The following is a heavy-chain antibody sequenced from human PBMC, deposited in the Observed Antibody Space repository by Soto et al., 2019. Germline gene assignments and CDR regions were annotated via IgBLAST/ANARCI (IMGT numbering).Heavy chain of an antibody. CDR2: ISNSGSPI. D-gene: IGHD6-13*01. CDR1: GFIFSDYY. Sequence: QVQLVESGGGLVKPGGSLRVSCEASGFIFSDYYMSWVRQAPGKGLEWLSYISNSGSPIDYADSVKGRFTISRDNAKKSLFLQMNSLKAEDSAVYFCARHFVATGGRYFDLWSRGTLVTVSS. V-gene: IGHV3-11*01. J-gene: IGHJ2*01. CDR3: ARHFVATGGRYFDL.